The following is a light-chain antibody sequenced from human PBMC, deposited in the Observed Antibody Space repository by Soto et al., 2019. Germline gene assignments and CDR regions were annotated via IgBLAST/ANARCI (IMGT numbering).Light chain of an antibody. CDR2: GAS. V-gene: IGKV3-20*01. Sequence: EIVLTQSPGTLSLYPGERATLSCRASQSVSSSYLAWYQQKPGQAPRPLIYGASSRATGIPDRFSGSGSGTDFTLTISRLEPEDFAVYYCQQYGSPPPRLTFGGGTKVDIK. J-gene: IGKJ4*01. CDR3: QQYGSPPPRLT. CDR1: QSVSSSY.